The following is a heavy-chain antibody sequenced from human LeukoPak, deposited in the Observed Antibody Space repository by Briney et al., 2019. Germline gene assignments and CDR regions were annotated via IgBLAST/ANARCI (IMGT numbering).Heavy chain of an antibody. Sequence: SETLSLTCTVSGGSISSYYWSWIRQPPGKGLEWIGYIYCSGSTNYNPSLKSRVTISVDTSKNQFSLKLSSVTAADTAVYYCARQNYGDAFDIWGQGTMVTVSS. CDR1: GGSISSYY. J-gene: IGHJ3*02. CDR3: ARQNYGDAFDI. CDR2: IYCSGST. V-gene: IGHV4-59*01. D-gene: IGHD3-16*01.